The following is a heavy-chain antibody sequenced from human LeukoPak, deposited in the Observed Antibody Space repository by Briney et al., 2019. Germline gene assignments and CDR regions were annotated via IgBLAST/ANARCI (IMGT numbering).Heavy chain of an antibody. CDR1: GFTFSDYY. CDR2: ISSSGSTI. V-gene: IGHV3-11*01. Sequence: GGSLRLSCAASGFTFSDYYMSWIRQAPGKGLEWVSYISSSGSTIYYADSVKGRFTISRDNAKNSLYLQMNSLRAEDTAVYYCARDEPGIAAAGLAYYYYYYMDVWGKGTTVTISS. CDR3: ARDEPGIAAAGLAYYYYYYMDV. J-gene: IGHJ6*03. D-gene: IGHD6-13*01.